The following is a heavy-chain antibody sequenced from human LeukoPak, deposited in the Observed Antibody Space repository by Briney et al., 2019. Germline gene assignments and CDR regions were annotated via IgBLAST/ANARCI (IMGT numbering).Heavy chain of an antibody. CDR2: INPNSGGT. D-gene: IGHD1-26*01. V-gene: IGHV1-2*02. CDR3: ARVVPGIGAAFGY. CDR1: GYTFTGYY. Sequence: ASEKVSCKASGYTFTGYYMHWVRQAHGQGLEWMGWINPNSGGTNYAQKFQGSVTMTRDTSISTAYMELSRLRSDDTAVYYCARVVPGIGAAFGYWGQGTLVTVSS. J-gene: IGHJ4*02.